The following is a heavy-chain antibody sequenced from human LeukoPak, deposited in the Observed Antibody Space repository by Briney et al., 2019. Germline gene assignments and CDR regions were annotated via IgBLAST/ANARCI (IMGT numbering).Heavy chain of an antibody. CDR1: GGSISSYY. D-gene: IGHD2-15*01. V-gene: IGHV4-4*07. CDR3: ARDPYCSGGSCYGMDV. Sequence: SETLSLTCTVSGGSISSYYWSWIRQPAGKGLEWIGRIYTSGSTNYNPSLKSRVTISVDTSKNQFSLKLSSVTAADTAVYYCARDPYCSGGSCYGMDVWGQGTTVTVSS. CDR2: IYTSGST. J-gene: IGHJ6*02.